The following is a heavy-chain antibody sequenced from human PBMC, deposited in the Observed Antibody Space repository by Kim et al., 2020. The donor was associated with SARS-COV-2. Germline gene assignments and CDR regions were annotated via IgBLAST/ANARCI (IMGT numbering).Heavy chain of an antibody. Sequence: ASVKVSCKASGYTFTSYYMHWVRQAPGQGLEWMGIINPSGGSTSYAQKFQGRVTMTRDTSTSTVYMELSSLRSEDTAVYYCARDGKYYYGSGSSPPDYWGQGTLVTVSS. V-gene: IGHV1-46*01. D-gene: IGHD3-10*01. CDR3: ARDGKYYYGSGSSPPDY. CDR2: INPSGGST. CDR1: GYTFTSYY. J-gene: IGHJ4*02.